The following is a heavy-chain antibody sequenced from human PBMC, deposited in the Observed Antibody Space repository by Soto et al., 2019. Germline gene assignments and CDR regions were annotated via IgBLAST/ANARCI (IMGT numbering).Heavy chain of an antibody. CDR2: ISGSGGST. J-gene: IGHJ2*01. Sequence: EVQLLESGGGLVQPGGSLRLSCAASGFTFSSYAMSWVRQATGKGLEWVSAISGSGGSTYYADSVKGRFTIPRDNSKNTLYLQMNSLRAEDTAVYYCARWARITISPQYFDLWGRGTLVTGSS. V-gene: IGHV3-23*01. CDR1: GFTFSSYA. CDR3: ARWARITISPQYFDL. D-gene: IGHD3-3*01.